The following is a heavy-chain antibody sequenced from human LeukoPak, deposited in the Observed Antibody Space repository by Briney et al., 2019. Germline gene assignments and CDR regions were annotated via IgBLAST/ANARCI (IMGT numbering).Heavy chain of an antibody. CDR1: GFTFSSYS. Sequence: GGSLRLSCAASGFTFSSYSMNWVRQAPGKGLELVSGISGSGGTTYYADSVKGRFTISRDNSKNTLYLQLNSLRAEDTAIYYCAKDLTYYYDSTGYYFDYWGQGTLVTVSS. CDR2: ISGSGGTT. D-gene: IGHD3-22*01. V-gene: IGHV3-23*01. J-gene: IGHJ4*02. CDR3: AKDLTYYYDSTGYYFDY.